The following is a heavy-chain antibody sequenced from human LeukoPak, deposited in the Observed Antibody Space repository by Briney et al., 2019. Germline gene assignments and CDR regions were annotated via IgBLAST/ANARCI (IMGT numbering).Heavy chain of an antibody. CDR1: GFTFSSYE. D-gene: IGHD3-22*01. V-gene: IGHV3-48*03. CDR2: ISSSGNTV. J-gene: IGHJ4*02. CDR3: ARAKLYYYDSSGYYSGFDY. Sequence: PGGPLRLSCAASGFTFSSYEMNWVRQAPGKGLEWVSYISSSGNTVHYADSVKGRFTISRDNAKNSLYLQMNSLRAEDTAVYYCARAKLYYYDSSGYYSGFDYWGQGTLVTVSS.